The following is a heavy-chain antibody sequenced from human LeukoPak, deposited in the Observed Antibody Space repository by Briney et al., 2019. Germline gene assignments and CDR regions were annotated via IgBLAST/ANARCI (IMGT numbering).Heavy chain of an antibody. D-gene: IGHD2-15*01. CDR3: ARDVRGGYCSGGSCYYNWFDP. Sequence: SVKVSCKASGGTFSSYAISWVRQAPGQGLEWMGGIIPIFGTANYAQKFQGRVTITADKSTSAAYMELSSLRSEDTAVYYCARDVRGGYCSGGSCYYNWFDPWGQGTLVTVSS. V-gene: IGHV1-69*06. J-gene: IGHJ5*02. CDR2: IIPIFGTA. CDR1: GGTFSSYA.